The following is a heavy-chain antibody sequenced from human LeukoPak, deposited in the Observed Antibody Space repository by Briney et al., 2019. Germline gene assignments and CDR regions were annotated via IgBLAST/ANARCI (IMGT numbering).Heavy chain of an antibody. D-gene: IGHD5-18*01. Sequence: SETLSLTCTVSGGSISSYYWSWIRQPPGKGLEWIGEINHSGSTNYNPSLKSRVTISVDTSKNQFSLKLSSVTAADTAVYYCARRGGYSYGSRAFDIWGQGTMVTVSS. J-gene: IGHJ3*02. CDR1: GGSISSYY. CDR3: ARRGGYSYGSRAFDI. V-gene: IGHV4-34*01. CDR2: INHSGST.